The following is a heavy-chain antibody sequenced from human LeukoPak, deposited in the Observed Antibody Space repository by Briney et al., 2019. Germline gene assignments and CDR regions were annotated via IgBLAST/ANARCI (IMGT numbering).Heavy chain of an antibody. CDR2: INPSGGST. D-gene: IGHD3-22*01. J-gene: IGHJ5*02. CDR1: GYTFTSYS. V-gene: IGHV1-46*01. Sequence: ASVKVSCKASGYTFTSYSMHWVRQAPGQGLEWMGIINPSGGSTSYAQKFQGRVTMTRDTSTSTVYMELSSLRSEDTAVYYCARDRITMIVVPKRNWFDPWGQGTLVTVSS. CDR3: ARDRITMIVVPKRNWFDP.